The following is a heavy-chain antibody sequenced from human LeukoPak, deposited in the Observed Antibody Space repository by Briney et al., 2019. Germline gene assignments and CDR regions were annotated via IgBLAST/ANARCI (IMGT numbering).Heavy chain of an antibody. J-gene: IGHJ3*01. CDR3: SRDQTYFYDGSGYYDAFDL. V-gene: IGHV3-7*01. D-gene: IGHD3-22*01. CDR2: IKEDGSVK. Sequence: GGSLRLSCAASGFTSSSYWMNWVRQAPEKGLEWVANIKEDGSVKYYLDSVKGRFTISRDNAKNSLYLQMNSLRPEDTAVYYCSRDQTYFYDGSGYYDAFDLWGQGTTVTVSS. CDR1: GFTSSSYW.